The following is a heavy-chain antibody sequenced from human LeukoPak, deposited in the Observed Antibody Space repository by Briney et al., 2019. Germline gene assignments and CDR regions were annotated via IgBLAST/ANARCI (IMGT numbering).Heavy chain of an antibody. J-gene: IGHJ5*02. CDR2: INPSGGST. Sequence: ASVKVSCKASGYTFTSYYMHWVRQAPGQGLEWMGIINPSGGSTSYAQKFQGRVTMTRDTSTSTVYMELSSLRSEDTAVYYCAISTSWNWFDPWGQGTLVTVSS. CDR3: AISTSWNWFDP. D-gene: IGHD2-2*01. CDR1: GYTFTSYY. V-gene: IGHV1-46*01.